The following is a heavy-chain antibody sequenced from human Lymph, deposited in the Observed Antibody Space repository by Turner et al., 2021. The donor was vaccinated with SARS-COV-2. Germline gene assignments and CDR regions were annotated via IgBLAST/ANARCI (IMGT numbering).Heavy chain of an antibody. Sequence: QVQLVQSGAEVKKHGASVKVYCKAPGYTFPGYDINWVRQATGQGLVWMGWMNPKSGNTGYRQKFQGRVTMNRNTSISTDYTELSSLRSAVTAVYYRAGGRYSGCGMDVWGQGTTVTVSS. CDR1: GYTFPGYD. CDR2: MNPKSGNT. D-gene: IGHD1-26*01. J-gene: IGHJ6*02. V-gene: IGHV1-8*02. CDR3: AGGRYSGCGMDV.